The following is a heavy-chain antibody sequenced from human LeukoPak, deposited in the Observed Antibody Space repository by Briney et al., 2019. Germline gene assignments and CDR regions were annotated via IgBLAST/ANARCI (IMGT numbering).Heavy chain of an antibody. Sequence: PSETLSLTCTVSGGSISSYYWSWLRQPPGKGLEWIGYIYYSGSTNYNPSLKSRVTISVDTSKNQLSMKLSSVTAADTAVYYCAKGAGPPWFDPWGQGILVTVSS. D-gene: IGHD6-19*01. CDR2: IYYSGST. CDR3: AKGAGPPWFDP. J-gene: IGHJ5*02. CDR1: GGSISSYY. V-gene: IGHV4-59*08.